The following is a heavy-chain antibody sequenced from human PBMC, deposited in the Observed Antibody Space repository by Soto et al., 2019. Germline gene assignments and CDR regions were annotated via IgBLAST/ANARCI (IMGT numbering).Heavy chain of an antibody. J-gene: IGHJ5*02. CDR3: AIGNPHWFDP. CDR1: GYSTSSGLY. V-gene: IGHV4-38-2*01. CDR2: IYRGGIT. D-gene: IGHD1-1*01. Sequence: PPETLSLTCAVSGYSTSSGLYWGWIRQPPGKGLEWIGTIYRGGITYYNPSLKSRVTISIDTSKNHFSLRLSSVTATDTAVYFCAIGNPHWFDPWGQGTLVTVS.